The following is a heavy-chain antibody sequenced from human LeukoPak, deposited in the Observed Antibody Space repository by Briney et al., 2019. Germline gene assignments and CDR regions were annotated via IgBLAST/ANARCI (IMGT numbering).Heavy chain of an antibody. CDR2: IYYSGST. Sequence: PSETLSLTCMVPGGSISSHYSSWIRQPPGKGLECIGNIYYSGSTNYNPSPKSRVTISIDTYENQFSLKLSSVTAADTAVYYCARGPGMATIKDWGQRTPVTVSS. CDR3: ARGPGMATIKD. V-gene: IGHV4-59*11. J-gene: IGHJ4*02. CDR1: GGSISSHY. D-gene: IGHD5-24*01.